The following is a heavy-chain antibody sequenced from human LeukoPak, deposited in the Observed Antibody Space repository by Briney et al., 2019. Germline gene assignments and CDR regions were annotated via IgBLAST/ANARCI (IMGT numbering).Heavy chain of an antibody. V-gene: IGHV3-23*01. J-gene: IGHJ4*02. D-gene: IGHD1-1*01. CDR2: IGATSGTT. Sequence: GGSLRLSCAASGFTFNTYAMNWVRQSPGKGLEWVSAIGATSGTTFYADSVKGRFTASRDNSQNTLYLQMAGLRAEDTAIYYCARALSYWNYFDSWGQGTLVNVSS. CDR1: GFTFNTYA. CDR3: ARALSYWNYFDS.